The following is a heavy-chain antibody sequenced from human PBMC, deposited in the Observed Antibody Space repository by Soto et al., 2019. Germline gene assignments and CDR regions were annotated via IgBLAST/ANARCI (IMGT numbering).Heavy chain of an antibody. CDR2: INCNNGAT. Sequence: QVQLVQSGAAVKKPGASVRVSCKSSGVTFTAYYIHWVRQAPGQGLEWMGWINCNNGATKSAQNFQGMVSMTRDSSISTAYLDLSGLSADDTALYCCATVQGGGYDSWGQGTQVTVSS. CDR1: GVTFTAYY. V-gene: IGHV1-2*02. J-gene: IGHJ5*01. D-gene: IGHD1-26*01. CDR3: ATVQGGGYDS.